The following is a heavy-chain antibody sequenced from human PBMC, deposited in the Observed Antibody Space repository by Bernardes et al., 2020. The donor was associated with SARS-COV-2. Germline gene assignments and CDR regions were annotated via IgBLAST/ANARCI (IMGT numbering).Heavy chain of an antibody. J-gene: IGHJ4*02. Sequence: SETLSLTCTVSGASINGFAWGWIRQPPGQGLEWIDYFHQNVRTNYNPSLKSRVTISVDTSKNQVFLKLSSVTDADTAVYYCARDFYGSLDYWGQGILVTVTS. CDR2: FHQNVRT. V-gene: IGHV4-59*01. D-gene: IGHD4-17*01. CDR3: ARDFYGSLDY. CDR1: GASINGFA.